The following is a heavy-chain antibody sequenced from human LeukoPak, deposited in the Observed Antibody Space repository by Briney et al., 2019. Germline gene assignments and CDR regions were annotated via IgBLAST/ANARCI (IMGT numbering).Heavy chain of an antibody. CDR2: IYYSGST. D-gene: IGHD4-23*01. CDR3: ARYPPPYGGNLDDAFDI. V-gene: IGHV4-59*01. CDR1: GGSISSYY. J-gene: IGHJ3*02. Sequence: SETLSLTCTVSGGSISSYYWSWIRQPPGKGLEWIGYIYYSGSTNYNPSLKSRVTLSVDTSKNQFSLKLSSVTAADTAVYYCARYPPPYGGNLDDAFDIWGQGTMVTVSS.